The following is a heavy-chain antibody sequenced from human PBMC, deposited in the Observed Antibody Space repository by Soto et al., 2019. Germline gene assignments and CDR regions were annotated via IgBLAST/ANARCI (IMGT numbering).Heavy chain of an antibody. V-gene: IGHV1-18*04. Sequence: ASVKVSCKASGYTFTRDGISWARQAPGQGLEWMGWISTYSGNTNYAQKFQDRVTTTIDTSTNTVNMELRSLRSGDTAVYYCARESLTDLHSGYFDFWGQGTLVTVSS. CDR1: GYTFTRDG. D-gene: IGHD3-9*01. J-gene: IGHJ4*02. CDR3: ARESLTDLHSGYFDF. CDR2: ISTYSGNT.